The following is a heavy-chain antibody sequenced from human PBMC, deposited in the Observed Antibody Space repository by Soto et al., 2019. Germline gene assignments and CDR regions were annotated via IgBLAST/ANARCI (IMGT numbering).Heavy chain of an antibody. Sequence: PGGSLRLSCAASGFTFSNALMSWVRQSPGKGLEWVGRIKSKTDGGTTDYAAPVKGRFTISRDDSKNTLYLQMNSLKTEDTAVYYCTTVTPYSSGWYEGYYYYGMDVWGQGTTVTVSS. V-gene: IGHV3-15*01. CDR3: TTVTPYSSGWYEGYYYYGMDV. CDR1: GFTFSNAL. D-gene: IGHD6-19*01. CDR2: IKSKTDGGTT. J-gene: IGHJ6*02.